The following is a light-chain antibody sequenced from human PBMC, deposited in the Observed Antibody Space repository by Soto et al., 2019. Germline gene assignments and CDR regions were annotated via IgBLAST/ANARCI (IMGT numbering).Light chain of an antibody. Sequence: QSALTQPASVSGSPGQSITISCTGSSSDVGAYRYVSWFQQHPGTAPKLIIYEVSNRPSGVSDRFSGSKSGNTASLTISALKAEDEADYHCSSYTTTTAWVFGGGTKVTVL. CDR2: EVS. J-gene: IGLJ3*02. CDR1: SSDVGAYRY. V-gene: IGLV2-14*01. CDR3: SSYTTTTAWV.